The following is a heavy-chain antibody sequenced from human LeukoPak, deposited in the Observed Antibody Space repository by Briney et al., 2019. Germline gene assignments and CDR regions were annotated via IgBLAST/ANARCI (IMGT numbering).Heavy chain of an antibody. CDR1: GFSLSTSGMC. CDR3: ARIICDYGDYDSDD. Sequence: SGPALVKPTQTLTLTCTFSGFSLSTSGMCVSWIRQPPGKALEWLARIDWDDDKYYSTSLKTRLTISKDTSKNQVVLTMTNMDPVDTATYYCARIICDYGDYDSDDWGQGTLVTVSS. D-gene: IGHD4-17*01. J-gene: IGHJ4*02. CDR2: IDWDDDK. V-gene: IGHV2-70*11.